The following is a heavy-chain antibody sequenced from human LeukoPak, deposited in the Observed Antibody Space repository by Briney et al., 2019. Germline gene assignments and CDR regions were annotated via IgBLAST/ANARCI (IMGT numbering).Heavy chain of an antibody. Sequence: PGGSLRLSCAASGFTVSSNYMSWVRQPPGKGLEWVSVIYSDGSTYYADSVKGRFTISRDNSKNMIYLGMNSLRAEDTAVYYCAKERNLEIAVAGTIFDYWGQGTLVTVSS. V-gene: IGHV3-66*01. CDR1: GFTVSSNY. CDR3: AKERNLEIAVAGTIFDY. J-gene: IGHJ4*02. CDR2: IYSDGST. D-gene: IGHD6-19*01.